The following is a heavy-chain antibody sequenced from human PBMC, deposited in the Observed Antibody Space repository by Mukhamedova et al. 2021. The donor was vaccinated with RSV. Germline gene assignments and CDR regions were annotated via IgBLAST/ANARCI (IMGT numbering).Heavy chain of an antibody. D-gene: IGHD4-23*01. Sequence: GANIKQDGSEKYYVDSVKGRFTISRDNAKNSLYLQMNSLRAEDMAVYYCARDPRIYGGYYFDYWGQGTLVTVSS. V-gene: IGHV3-7*01. CDR3: ARDPRIYGGYYFDY. J-gene: IGHJ4*02. CDR2: IKQDGSEK.